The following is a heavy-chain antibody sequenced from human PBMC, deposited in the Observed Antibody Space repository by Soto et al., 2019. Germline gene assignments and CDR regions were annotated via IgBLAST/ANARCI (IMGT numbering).Heavy chain of an antibody. CDR3: ARDLDASGSYYTDS. CDR2: IRPYKGNT. Sequence: QIQLVQSGAEVKKPGASVKVSCKASGYTFSSIGISWVRQAPGQGLEWMGWIRPYKGNTHYAQGLQGRVTMTTDTSTSTAYMELRSLRSDDTAVYYCARDLDASGSYYTDSWGKGPLVTFSS. V-gene: IGHV1-18*01. CDR1: GYTFSSIG. D-gene: IGHD3-10*01. J-gene: IGHJ4*02.